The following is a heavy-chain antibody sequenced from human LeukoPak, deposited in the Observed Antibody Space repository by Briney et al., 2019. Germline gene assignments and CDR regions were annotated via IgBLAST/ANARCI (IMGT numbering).Heavy chain of an antibody. CDR1: GFTFSSYG. Sequence: PGGSLRLSCAASGFTFSSYGMSWVRQAPGKGLEWVSGISGSGGSTYYADSVTGRFTISRDNAKNSLYLQMNSLRAEDTAVYYCVRGQVEWELLGTVYFDYWGQGTLVTVSS. CDR3: VRGQVEWELLGTVYFDY. J-gene: IGHJ4*02. D-gene: IGHD1-26*01. CDR2: ISGSGGST. V-gene: IGHV3-23*01.